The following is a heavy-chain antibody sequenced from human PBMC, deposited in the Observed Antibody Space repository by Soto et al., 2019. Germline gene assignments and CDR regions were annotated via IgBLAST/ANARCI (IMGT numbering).Heavy chain of an antibody. CDR2: IYWDDDK. D-gene: IGHD2-15*01. J-gene: IGHJ4*02. CDR1: GFSLSTSGVG. Sequence: QITLKESGPTLVKPTQTLTLTCTFSGFSLSTSGVGVGWIRQPPGKALEWLALIYWDDDKRYSPSLKSRLTITKDTSKNQVVLTMTNMDPVDTATYYCARRGYCSGGSCYSGFVFDYWGQGTLVTVSS. CDR3: ARRGYCSGGSCYSGFVFDY. V-gene: IGHV2-5*02.